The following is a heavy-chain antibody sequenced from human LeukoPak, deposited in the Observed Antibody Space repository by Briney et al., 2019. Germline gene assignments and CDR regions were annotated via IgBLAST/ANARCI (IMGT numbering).Heavy chain of an antibody. CDR3: ARGYCSGATCLHCDY. Sequence: ASVKVSCKASGYTFTSYGISWVRQAPGQGLEWMGWISVYNGNTNYAQKLQGRVTMTADTSTTTAYMELRSLRSDDTAVYYCARGYCSGATCLHCDYWGHGALVT. CDR1: GYTFTSYG. D-gene: IGHD2-15*01. CDR2: ISVYNGNT. V-gene: IGHV1-18*01. J-gene: IGHJ4*01.